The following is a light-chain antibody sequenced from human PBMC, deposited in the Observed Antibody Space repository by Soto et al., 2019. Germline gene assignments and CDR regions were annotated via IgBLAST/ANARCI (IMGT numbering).Light chain of an antibody. CDR3: QQYNNWSGS. Sequence: EIVMTQSPATLSVSPGDRATLSCRASQSVSSNLARYQQKPGQAPRLLIYGASTRANGIPARFSGSGSGKEFTLTIKRRQSEDFTVYYCQQYNNWSGSFGQGTKGEIK. CDR2: GAS. J-gene: IGKJ1*01. CDR1: QSVSSN. V-gene: IGKV3-15*01.